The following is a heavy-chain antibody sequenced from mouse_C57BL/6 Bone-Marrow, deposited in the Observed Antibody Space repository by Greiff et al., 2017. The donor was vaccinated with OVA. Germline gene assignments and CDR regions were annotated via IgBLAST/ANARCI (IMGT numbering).Heavy chain of an antibody. CDR1: GYTFTDYE. V-gene: IGHV1-15*01. Sequence: VQLQQSGAELVRPGASVTLSCKASGYTFTDYEMHWVKQTPVHGLEWIGAIDPETGGTAYNQKFKGKAILTADKSSSTAYMERRSLTSEDSAVYYCPLGWLLFDYWGQGTTLTVSS. D-gene: IGHD2-3*01. J-gene: IGHJ2*01. CDR2: IDPETGGT. CDR3: PLGWLLFDY.